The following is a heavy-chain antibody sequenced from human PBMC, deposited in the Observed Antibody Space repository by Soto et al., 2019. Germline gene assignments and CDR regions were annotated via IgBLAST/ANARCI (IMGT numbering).Heavy chain of an antibody. V-gene: IGHV3-21*01. J-gene: IGHJ5*02. CDR1: GFTFSSYS. CDR2: ISSSSSYI. D-gene: IGHD6-6*01. Sequence: EVQLVESGGGLVKPGGSLRLSCAASGFTFSSYSMNWVRQAPGKGLEWVSSISSSSSYIYYADSVKGRFTISRDNAKNSQYLQNNILRAEDTAVYYGTRDASDDSSSSRWFDPWGQGTLVTVSS. CDR3: TRDASDDSSSSRWFDP.